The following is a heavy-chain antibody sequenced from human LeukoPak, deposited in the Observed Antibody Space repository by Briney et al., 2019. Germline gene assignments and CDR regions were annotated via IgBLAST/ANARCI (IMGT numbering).Heavy chain of an antibody. V-gene: IGHV3-7*01. Sequence: GGSLRLSCAASGFTFSSYWMSWVRQAPGKGLEWVANIKQDGSEKYYVDSVKGRFSISRDNAKNSLYLQMNSLRAEDTAVYYCARENARKYSGYDLNWFDPWGQGTLVTASS. J-gene: IGHJ5*02. CDR3: ARENARKYSGYDLNWFDP. CDR2: IKQDGSEK. CDR1: GFTFSSYW. D-gene: IGHD5-12*01.